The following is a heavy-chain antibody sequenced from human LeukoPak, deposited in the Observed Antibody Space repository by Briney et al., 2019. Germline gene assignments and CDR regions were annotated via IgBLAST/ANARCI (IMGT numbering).Heavy chain of an antibody. V-gene: IGHV2-5*01. D-gene: IGHD4-23*01. CDR3: AQYPDYGGDYDAFDI. J-gene: IGHJ3*02. Sequence: SGPTLVNPTQPLTLTCTFSGFSLSTSGMGVGWIRQPPEKALEWLAIIYWNDDRRYSPSLKSRLTIKKDTSKNQVVLTMTNMDPVDTATYYCAQYPDYGGDYDAFDIWGHGTMVTVSS. CDR2: IYWNDDR. CDR1: GFSLSTSGMG.